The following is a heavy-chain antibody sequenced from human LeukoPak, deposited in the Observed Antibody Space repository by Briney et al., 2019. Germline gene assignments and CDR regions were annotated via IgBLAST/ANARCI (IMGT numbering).Heavy chain of an antibody. CDR1: GGSISSDDYY. V-gene: IGHV4-61*02. Sequence: PSETLSLTCTVSGGSISSDDYYWNWIRQPPGKGLEWIGRIYTSGSTNYNPSLKSRVTISVDTSKNQFSLKLSSVTAADTAVYYCARSLPLCGWCPDAFDIWGQGTMVTVSS. D-gene: IGHD2-8*02. J-gene: IGHJ3*02. CDR2: IYTSGST. CDR3: ARSLPLCGWCPDAFDI.